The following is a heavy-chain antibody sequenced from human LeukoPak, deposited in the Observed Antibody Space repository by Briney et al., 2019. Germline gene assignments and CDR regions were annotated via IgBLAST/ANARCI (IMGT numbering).Heavy chain of an antibody. V-gene: IGHV3-30*18. J-gene: IGHJ4*02. CDR2: ISHDGSKK. Sequence: GGSLRPSCAASGFTFSHYGIHWVRQPPAGGREWMAVISHDGSKKYYADSVKGRFSMSRDNSNNTLYLHMNSLRVEDTAVYYCAKAGDFYGPGDWGQGTLVTVSS. CDR3: AKAGDFYGPGD. CDR1: GFTFSHYG. D-gene: IGHD2/OR15-2a*01.